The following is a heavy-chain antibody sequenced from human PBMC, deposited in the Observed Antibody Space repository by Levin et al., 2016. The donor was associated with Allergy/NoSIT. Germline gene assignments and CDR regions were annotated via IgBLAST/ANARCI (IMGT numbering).Heavy chain of an antibody. V-gene: IGHV3-11*04. CDR2: ISTSGSSI. D-gene: IGHD2-2*01. J-gene: IGHJ6*02. CDR3: ARLSKYQYYYGMDV. Sequence: WIRQPPGKGLEWVSYISTSGSSIYYADSVRGRFTISRDNAKNSLYLQMNSLSAEDTAVYYCARLSKYQYYYGMDVWGQGTTVTVSS.